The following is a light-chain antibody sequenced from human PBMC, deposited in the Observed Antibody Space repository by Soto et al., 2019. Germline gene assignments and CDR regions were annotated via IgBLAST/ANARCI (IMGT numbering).Light chain of an antibody. J-gene: IGKJ5*01. CDR3: QQYNSPIT. CDR2: DAS. CDR1: QSISSW. V-gene: IGKV1-5*01. Sequence: DIQMPKYASTLSASVGDRVTITCRASQSISSWLAWYQQKPGKAPKLLIYDASSLESGVPSRFSGSGSGTEFTLTISSLQPEEFATYYCQQYNSPITFGQGTRLEIK.